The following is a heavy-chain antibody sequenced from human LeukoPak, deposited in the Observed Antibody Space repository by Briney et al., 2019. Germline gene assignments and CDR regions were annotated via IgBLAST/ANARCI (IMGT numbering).Heavy chain of an antibody. CDR2: ISGNGGST. CDR3: AKDGLWFGESQYYFEY. J-gene: IGHJ4*02. V-gene: IGHV3-23*01. Sequence: GGSLRLSCAASGFTFSSYAMSWVRQAPGKGLEWASTISGNGGSTYYADSVKGRLTISRDNSNNTLYLHLHSLRGEDTAVYHCAKDGLWFGESQYYFEYWGQGTLVTVSS. D-gene: IGHD3-10*01. CDR1: GFTFSSYA.